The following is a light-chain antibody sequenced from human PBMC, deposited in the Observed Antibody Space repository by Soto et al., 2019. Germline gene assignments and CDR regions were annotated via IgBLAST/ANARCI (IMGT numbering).Light chain of an antibody. V-gene: IGKV1-8*01. CDR1: QGISSY. J-gene: IGKJ1*01. CDR3: QQYYSYPLT. Sequence: ALRVTQSPSSPSASPGGRGPLTCPASQGISSYLAWYQQKPGKAPKLLIYAASTLQSGVPSRFSGSGSGTDFTLTISCLQSEDFATYYCQQYYSYPLTFGQGTKVDI. CDR2: AAS.